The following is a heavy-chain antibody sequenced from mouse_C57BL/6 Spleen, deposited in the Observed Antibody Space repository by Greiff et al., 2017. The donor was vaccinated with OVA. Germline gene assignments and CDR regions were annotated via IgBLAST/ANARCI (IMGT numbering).Heavy chain of an antibody. CDR1: GFTFSDYY. J-gene: IGHJ2*01. V-gene: IGHV5-16*01. CDR3: ASYDGYYHYFDY. D-gene: IGHD2-3*01. CDR2: INYDGSST. Sequence: DVKLVESEGGLVQPGSSMKLSCTASGFTFSDYYMAWVRQVPEKGLEWVANINYDGSSTYYLDSLKSRFIISRDNAKNILYLQMSSLKSEDTATYYCASYDGYYHYFDYWGQGTTLTVSS.